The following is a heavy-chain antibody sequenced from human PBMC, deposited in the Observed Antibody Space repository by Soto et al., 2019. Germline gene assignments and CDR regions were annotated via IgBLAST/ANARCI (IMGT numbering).Heavy chain of an antibody. Sequence: EVQLVESGGGVARPGGSLRLSCAASGFTFEDHGMSWVRQAPGKGLEWLSDISWDGGTTVYADSVKGRFTVSRNNAKSSLYLQMNSLKPGDTAFYHCARRSGDQQVCDFWGQGNLVTVSS. CDR3: ARRSGDQQVCDF. V-gene: IGHV3-20*01. CDR2: ISWDGGTT. J-gene: IGHJ4*02. CDR1: GFTFEDHG. D-gene: IGHD3-10*01.